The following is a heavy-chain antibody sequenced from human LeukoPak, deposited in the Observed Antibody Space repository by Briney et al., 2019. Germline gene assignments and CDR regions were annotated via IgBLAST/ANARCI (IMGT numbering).Heavy chain of an antibody. CDR2: IYYSGST. CDR1: GGSISSGGYY. CDR3: AVELGYCSSTSCYGSWFDP. D-gene: IGHD2-2*01. J-gene: IGHJ5*02. V-gene: IGHV4-31*03. Sequence: TLSLTCTVSGGSISSGGYYWSWIRQHPGKGLEWIGYIYYSGSTYYNPSLKSRVTISVDTSKNQFSLKLSSVTAADTAVYYCAVELGYCSSTSCYGSWFDPWGHGTLVTVSS.